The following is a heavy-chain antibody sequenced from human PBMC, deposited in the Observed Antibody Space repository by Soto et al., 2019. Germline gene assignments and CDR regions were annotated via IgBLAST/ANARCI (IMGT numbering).Heavy chain of an antibody. CDR3: ARSDSSSWYGVIDY. CDR1: GGSISSYY. Sequence: SETLSLTCTVSGGSISSYYWSWIRQPPGKGLEWIGYIYYSGSTNYNPSLKSRVTISVDTSKNQFSLKLSSVTAADTAVYYCARSDSSSWYGVIDYWGQGTLVTVSS. CDR2: IYYSGST. D-gene: IGHD6-13*01. V-gene: IGHV4-59*08. J-gene: IGHJ4*02.